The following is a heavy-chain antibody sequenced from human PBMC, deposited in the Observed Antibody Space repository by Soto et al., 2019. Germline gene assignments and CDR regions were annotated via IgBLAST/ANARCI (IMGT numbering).Heavy chain of an antibody. CDR3: ARIRATTYYFDY. V-gene: IGHV2-70*01. CDR2: IDWDDDK. CDR1: VFSLSTSGMC. D-gene: IGHD1-26*01. Sequence: SGPTLVNPTQTLTLTCTFSVFSLSTSGMCVSWIRQPPGKALEWLALIDWDDDKYYSTSLKTRLTISKDTSKNQVVLTMTNMDPVDTATYYCARIRATTYYFDYWGQGTLVTVSS. J-gene: IGHJ4*02.